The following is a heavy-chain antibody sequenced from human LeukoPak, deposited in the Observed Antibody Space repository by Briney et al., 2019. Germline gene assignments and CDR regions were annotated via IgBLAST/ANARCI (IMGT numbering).Heavy chain of an antibody. D-gene: IGHD3-10*01. CDR1: GFTFSSYT. Sequence: GGSLRLSCVASGFTFSSYTMNWVRQAPGKGLEWVSVIYSGGSTYYADSVKGRFTISRDNSKNTLYLQMNSLRAEDTAVYYCARVWFGEFDYYFYMDVWGKGTTVTVSS. V-gene: IGHV3-53*01. CDR2: IYSGGST. CDR3: ARVWFGEFDYYFYMDV. J-gene: IGHJ6*03.